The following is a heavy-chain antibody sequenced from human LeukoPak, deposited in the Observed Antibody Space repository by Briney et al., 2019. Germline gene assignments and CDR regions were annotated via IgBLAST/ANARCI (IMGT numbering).Heavy chain of an antibody. CDR3: ARADYYDRTLPFGY. Sequence: GGALRLSCAAPGFTFSSHLMHWGRQAPGKGLVWVSRINSDGSITTYADSVKGRFTISRDNAKNTLYLQMSSLRAEDTAVYYCARADYYDRTLPFGYWGQGTLVTVSS. V-gene: IGHV3-74*01. CDR2: INSDGSIT. J-gene: IGHJ4*02. D-gene: IGHD3-22*01. CDR1: GFTFSSHL.